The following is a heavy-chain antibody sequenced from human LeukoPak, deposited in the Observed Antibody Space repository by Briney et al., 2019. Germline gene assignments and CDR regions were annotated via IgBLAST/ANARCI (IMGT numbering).Heavy chain of an antibody. CDR1: GGTFSSYA. D-gene: IGHD3-10*01. V-gene: IGHV1-69*05. CDR2: IIPIFGTA. Sequence: SVKVSCKASGGTFSSYAISWVRQAPGHGLEWVGGIIPIFGTANYAQKFQGRVTITTDESTSTAYMELSSLRSEDTAVYYCARGVWFGELLPYNWFDPWGQGTLVTVSS. CDR3: ARGVWFGELLPYNWFDP. J-gene: IGHJ5*02.